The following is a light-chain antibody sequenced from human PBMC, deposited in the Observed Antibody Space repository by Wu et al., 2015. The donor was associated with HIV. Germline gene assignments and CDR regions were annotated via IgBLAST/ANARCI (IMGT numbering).Light chain of an antibody. Sequence: EIVLTQSPGTLSLSPGERATLSCRASQTVSNNYLAWYQQKPGQAPRLLIYGASSRATGIPDRFSGSGSGTDFTLSISRLEPEDFAVYYCQQYDGSPRTFGQGSKGGN. CDR1: QTVSNNY. CDR3: QQYDGSPRT. V-gene: IGKV3-20*01. J-gene: IGKJ1*01. CDR2: GAS.